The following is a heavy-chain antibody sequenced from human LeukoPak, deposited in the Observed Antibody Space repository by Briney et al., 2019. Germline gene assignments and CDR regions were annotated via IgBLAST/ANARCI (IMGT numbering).Heavy chain of an antibody. V-gene: IGHV3-11*01. CDR2: ISNSGSTI. Sequence: PGGSLRLSCAASGFIFSDYYMSWIRQAPGKGLEWVSYISNSGSTIKYADSVKGRFTISRDNAKNSLYLQMNSLRAEDTAVYYCARDLQSSGSGSGYLNWGQGTLATVSS. CDR3: ARDLQSSGSGSGYLN. CDR1: GFIFSDYY. D-gene: IGHD3-10*01. J-gene: IGHJ4*02.